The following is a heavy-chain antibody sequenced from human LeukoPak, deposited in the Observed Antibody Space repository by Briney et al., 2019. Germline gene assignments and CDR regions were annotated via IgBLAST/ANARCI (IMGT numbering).Heavy chain of an antibody. CDR2: XXYSGSN. J-gene: IGHJ3*02. CDR1: GGSISXXX. CDR3: ARGDGYCSAGTCRALDI. D-gene: IGHD2-15*01. V-gene: IGHV4-59*01. Sequence: SETLSLTCTVSGGSISXXXXXXIRQPPGKXXXXXXXXXYSGSNNYNPSVKSXXTISVDTSKNQFSLKLSSVTAADTAVYYCARGDGYCSAGTCRALDIWGQGTMVTVSS.